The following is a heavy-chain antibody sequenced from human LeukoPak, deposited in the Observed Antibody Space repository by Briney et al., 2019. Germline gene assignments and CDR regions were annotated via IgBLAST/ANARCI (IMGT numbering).Heavy chain of an antibody. D-gene: IGHD7-27*01. CDR1: GFTFSIYA. J-gene: IGHJ4*02. V-gene: IGHV3-23*01. Sequence: GGSLRLSCAVSGFTFSIYAMSWVRQAPGKGLEWVSAISGSGGSTYYADSVKGRFTISRDNSKNTLYLQMDSLRAEDTAVYYCAKRGDNWGPFDYWGQGTLVTVSS. CDR2: ISGSGGST. CDR3: AKRGDNWGPFDY.